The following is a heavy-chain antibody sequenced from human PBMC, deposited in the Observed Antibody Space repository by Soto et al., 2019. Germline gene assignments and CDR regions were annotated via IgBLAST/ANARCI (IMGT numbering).Heavy chain of an antibody. CDR1: GFTFSDHY. Sequence: EVQLVESGGGVVQPGGSLRLSCAASGFTFSDHYMDWVRQAPGKGLEWVGRSRNKANSYTTEYAADVKGRFTISRDDSKTSVYLQMNSLKSQDTAVYYYDKREDSSGYYALWGQGALVTVSS. V-gene: IGHV3-72*01. J-gene: IGHJ4*02. CDR3: DKREDSSGYYAL. CDR2: SRNKANSYTT. D-gene: IGHD3-22*01.